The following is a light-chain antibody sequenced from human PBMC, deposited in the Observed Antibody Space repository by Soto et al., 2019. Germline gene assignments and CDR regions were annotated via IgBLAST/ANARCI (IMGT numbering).Light chain of an antibody. CDR2: EVN. V-gene: IGLV2-8*01. J-gene: IGLJ1*01. CDR3: NSYAGSSNV. CDR1: SSDVGGYNY. Sequence: SALTQPPSASGSPGQSVAISCTGTSSDVGGYNYVSWYQQHPGKAPKLMIYEVNKRPSGVPDRFSGSKSGNTASLTVSGLQAEDEADYYCNSYAGSSNVFGTGTKVTVL.